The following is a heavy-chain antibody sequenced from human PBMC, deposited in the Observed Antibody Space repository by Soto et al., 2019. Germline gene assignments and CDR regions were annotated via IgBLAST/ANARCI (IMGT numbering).Heavy chain of an antibody. CDR2: INANNGGA. D-gene: IGHD6-25*01. Sequence: EASVKVSCKASGYTFTDYHIHWVRQAPGQGLEFMGWINANNGGAGSAQQFQGRVTVTRDTSITTVYMELSNLRSDDTAVYYCAREGGSETLQPSYNWFDTWGQGTLVT. J-gene: IGHJ5*02. CDR3: AREGGSETLQPSYNWFDT. CDR1: GYTFTDYH. V-gene: IGHV1-2*02.